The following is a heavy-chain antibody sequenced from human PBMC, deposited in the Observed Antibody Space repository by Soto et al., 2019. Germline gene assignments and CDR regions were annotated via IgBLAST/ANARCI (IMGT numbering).Heavy chain of an antibody. D-gene: IGHD3-10*01. J-gene: IGHJ4*02. CDR2: ITDNGGDA. CDR1: GLTFGSRA. V-gene: IGHV3-23*01. Sequence: GGSLRLSCVASGLTFGSRAMSWVRQAPGEGLQWVATITDNGGDAKYADSVRGRFVISRDNSKKTLYLQMTSLTAEDPAMYFCARGSTESYPGSRIFDFWGRGTLVTVSS. CDR3: ARGSTESYPGSRIFDF.